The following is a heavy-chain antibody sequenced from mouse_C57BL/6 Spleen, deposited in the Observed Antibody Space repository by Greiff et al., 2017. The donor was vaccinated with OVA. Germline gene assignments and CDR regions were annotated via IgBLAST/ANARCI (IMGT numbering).Heavy chain of an antibody. CDR3: ARSGGAIKDYLDY. D-gene: IGHD3-1*01. V-gene: IGHV1-26*01. CDR2: INPNNGGT. Sequence: VQLQQSGPELVKPGASVKISCKASGYTFTDYYMNWVKQSHGKSLEWIGDINPNNGGTSYNQKFKGKATLTVDKSSSTAYMELRSLTSEDSAVYYCARSGGAIKDYLDYWGQGTTLTVSS. CDR1: GYTFTDYY. J-gene: IGHJ2*01.